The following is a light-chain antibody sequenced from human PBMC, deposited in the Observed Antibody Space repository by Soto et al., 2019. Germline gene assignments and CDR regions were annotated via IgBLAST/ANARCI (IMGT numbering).Light chain of an antibody. Sequence: DIQMTQYPSYLSSSFGDRVTITCQASRDITKYLNWYQQKPGKAPKLLIYDASNLETGVPSRFSGSGSGTDFTFTINSLKNEDIAIYYCQQYDNLTLTFGGGTKVDIK. J-gene: IGKJ4*01. CDR3: QQYDNLTLT. V-gene: IGKV1-33*01. CDR2: DAS. CDR1: RDITKY.